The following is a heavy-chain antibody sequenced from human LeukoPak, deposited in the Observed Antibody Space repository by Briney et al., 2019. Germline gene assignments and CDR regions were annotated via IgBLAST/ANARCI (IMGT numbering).Heavy chain of an antibody. CDR2: IDPSDSYS. Sequence: GESLKISCQGSGYSFTSYWISWVRQMPGKGLEWMGRIDPSDSYSNYSPSFQGHVTISTDKSISTAYLQWRSLEASDTAMYYCARRDGSGWYNFDYWGQGTLVTVSS. J-gene: IGHJ4*02. V-gene: IGHV5-10-1*01. CDR1: GYSFTSYW. CDR3: ARRDGSGWYNFDY. D-gene: IGHD6-19*01.